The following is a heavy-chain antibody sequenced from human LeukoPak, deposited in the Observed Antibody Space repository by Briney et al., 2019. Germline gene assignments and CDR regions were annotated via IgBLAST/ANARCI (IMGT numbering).Heavy chain of an antibody. J-gene: IGHJ4*02. V-gene: IGHV3-33*01. Sequence: GGSLRLSCAASGFTFSGYGMHWVRQAPGKGLEWVALIWYDGSNKYYADSVRGRFIISRDNSKNTVYLQMNSLRAEDTALYFCARDAGKTRLDFWGQGTLVTVSS. CDR2: IWYDGSNK. CDR3: ARDAGKTRLDF. CDR1: GFTFSGYG.